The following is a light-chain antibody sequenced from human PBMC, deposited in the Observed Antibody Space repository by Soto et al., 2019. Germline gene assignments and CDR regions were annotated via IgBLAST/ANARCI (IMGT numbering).Light chain of an antibody. Sequence: DIQMTQSPSSLSASVGDRVTITCRASQGIDNYLAWFQQKAGKAPKPLIYGASTLLSGVPSNFSGSASGTDFTLTISSLQPEDLATYYCLQYRASPSTFGGGTRWIS. CDR3: LQYRASPST. CDR2: GAS. J-gene: IGKJ4*01. CDR1: QGIDNY. V-gene: IGKV1-16*02.